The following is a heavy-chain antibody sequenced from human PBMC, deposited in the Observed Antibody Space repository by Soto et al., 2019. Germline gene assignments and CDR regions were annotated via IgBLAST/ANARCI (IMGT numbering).Heavy chain of an antibody. CDR1: GYTFTSYG. D-gene: IGHD6-25*01. V-gene: IGHV1-18*01. Sequence: QVQLVQSGAEVKKPGASVKVSCKASGYTFTSYGISWVRQAPGQGLEWMGWISAYNGNTNYAQKLQDRVTMTTDTSTSTAYMELRSLRSDDTAVYYCARSGYGGNSLHYYGMDVWGQGTTVTASS. CDR2: ISAYNGNT. CDR3: ARSGYGGNSLHYYGMDV. J-gene: IGHJ6*02.